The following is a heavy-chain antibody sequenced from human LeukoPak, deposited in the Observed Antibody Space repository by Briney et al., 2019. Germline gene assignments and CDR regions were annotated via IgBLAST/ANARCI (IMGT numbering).Heavy chain of an antibody. CDR2: ISGSGGST. Sequence: PGGSLRLSCAASGFTFSSYAMSWVRQAPGKGLEWVSAISGSGGSTYYADSVKGRFTISRDNSRNTLYLEMNSLRPEDTAVYYCAKDRRILAVFDYWGQGTLVTVSS. V-gene: IGHV3-23*01. J-gene: IGHJ4*02. CDR3: AKDRRILAVFDY. D-gene: IGHD5-12*01. CDR1: GFTFSSYA.